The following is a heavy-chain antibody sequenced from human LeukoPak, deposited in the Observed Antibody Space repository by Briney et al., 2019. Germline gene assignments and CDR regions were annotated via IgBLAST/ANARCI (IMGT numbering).Heavy chain of an antibody. CDR1: GGSISSSNYY. D-gene: IGHD3-10*01. CDR3: ARRGFYGSGSFDY. Sequence: SETLSLTCSVSGGSISSSNYYWGWIRQPPGKGLEWIGSIYYSGSTYYNPSLKSRVTISVDTSKNQFSLKLSSVTAADTAVYYCARRGFYGSGSFDYWGQGTLVTVSS. J-gene: IGHJ4*02. V-gene: IGHV4-39*07. CDR2: IYYSGST.